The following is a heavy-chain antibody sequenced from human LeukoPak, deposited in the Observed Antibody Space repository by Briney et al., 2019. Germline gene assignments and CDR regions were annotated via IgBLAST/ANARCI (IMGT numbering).Heavy chain of an antibody. CDR1: GFTFSSYA. D-gene: IGHD2-8*01. V-gene: IGHV3-23*01. J-gene: IGHJ4*02. CDR3: ARDATYCTNGVCYTRFDY. CDR2: ISGSGGST. Sequence: GGSLRLSCAASGFTFSSYAMSWVRQAPGKGLEWVSAISGSGGSTYYADSVKGRFTISRDNAKTSLYLEMNSLRAEDMAVYYCARDATYCTNGVCYTRFDYWGQGTLVTVSS.